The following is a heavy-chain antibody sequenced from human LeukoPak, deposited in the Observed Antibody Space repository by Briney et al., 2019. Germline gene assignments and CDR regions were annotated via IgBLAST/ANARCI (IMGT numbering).Heavy chain of an antibody. J-gene: IGHJ6*02. CDR1: GGSISSSGYY. Sequence: SETLSLTCTVSGGSISSSGYYWGWIRQPPGKGLEWIGSIYYSGSTYYNPSLKSRVTISMDNSNNHFSLKMDSVTAADTAVHYCARDSATTLGSYYYGLDVWAQGTTVTVSS. CDR3: ARDSATTLGSYYYGLDV. D-gene: IGHD5-12*01. V-gene: IGHV4-39*02. CDR2: IYYSGST.